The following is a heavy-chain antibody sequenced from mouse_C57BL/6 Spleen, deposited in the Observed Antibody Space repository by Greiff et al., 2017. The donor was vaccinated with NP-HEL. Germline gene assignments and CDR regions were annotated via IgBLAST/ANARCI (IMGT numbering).Heavy chain of an antibody. CDR1: GFNIKDYY. V-gene: IGHV14-2*01. CDR3: SSIPAYYSNHGYFDV. D-gene: IGHD2-5*01. CDR2: IDPEDGET. J-gene: IGHJ1*03. Sequence: EVQLQQSGAELVKPGASVKLSCTASGFNIKDYYMHWVKQRTEQGLEWIGRIDPEDGETKYAAKFQGKATITVDTSSNTAYLQLSSLTSEDTAVYYCSSIPAYYSNHGYFDVWGTAPTVTVSS.